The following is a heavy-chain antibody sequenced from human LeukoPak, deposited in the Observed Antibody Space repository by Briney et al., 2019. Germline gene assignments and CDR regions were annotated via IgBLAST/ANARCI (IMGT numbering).Heavy chain of an antibody. D-gene: IGHD2/OR15-2a*01. CDR1: GGSISSYY. V-gene: IGHV4-59*08. CDR2: IPYSGST. Sequence: SETLSLTCTVSGGSISSYYWSWIRQPPGKGLEWIGYIPYSGSTNYNPSLKSRVTISLNTSKNQFSLKLSSVTAADTAVYYCAGHHPRNTVDFWGQGTLVTVSS. J-gene: IGHJ4*02. CDR3: AGHHPRNTVDF.